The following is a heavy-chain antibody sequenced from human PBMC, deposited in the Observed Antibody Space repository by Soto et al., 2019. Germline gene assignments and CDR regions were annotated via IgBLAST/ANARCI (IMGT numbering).Heavy chain of an antibody. CDR1: GFPLSTYG. J-gene: IGHJ6*04. CDR3: ARIRGYCYGLDV. CDR2: ITGTGGNT. V-gene: IGHV3-23*01. Sequence: PGGSLRLSCAASGFPLSTYGMTWVRQAPGKGLEWVSAITGTGGNTYYVDSVKGRFTSSRDNSKNMLYLQVNSLRVEDTAVYYCARIRGYCYGLDVWGNDTPVTLSS.